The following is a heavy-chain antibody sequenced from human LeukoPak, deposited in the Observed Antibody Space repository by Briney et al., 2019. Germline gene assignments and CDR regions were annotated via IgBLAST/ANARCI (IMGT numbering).Heavy chain of an antibody. CDR2: ISSNSSST. D-gene: IGHD6-25*01. J-gene: IGHJ4*02. Sequence: GGSLRPSCAASGFTFSSYTMNWVRQDPGEGLVWVSSISSNSSSTYYTHSLKGRFTISIDNAKKTLYLQMNSLRAEDTAMYYCARGFCTRTSGYGSYWGERTLCTVSS. CDR1: GFTFSSYT. CDR3: ARGFCTRTSGYGSY. V-gene: IGHV3-21*01.